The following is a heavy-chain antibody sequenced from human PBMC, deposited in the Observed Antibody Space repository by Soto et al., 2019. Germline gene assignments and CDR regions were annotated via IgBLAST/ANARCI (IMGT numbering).Heavy chain of an antibody. CDR3: ARGSYGENDY. D-gene: IGHD4-17*01. V-gene: IGHV4-39*07. J-gene: IGHJ4*02. CDR1: GGSISSRGYY. Sequence: SETLSLTCTFSGGSISSRGYYWGWIRQPPGKGLEWIGTIYYSGSTNYNPSLKSRVTISVDTSKNQFSLKLSSVTAADTAVYYCARGSYGENDYWGQGTLVTVS. CDR2: IYYSGST.